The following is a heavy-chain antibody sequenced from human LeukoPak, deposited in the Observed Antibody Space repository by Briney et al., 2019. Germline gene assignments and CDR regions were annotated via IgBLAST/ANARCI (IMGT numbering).Heavy chain of an antibody. CDR2: INGSGGSK. Sequence: GGSLRLSCTASGFTFSSYAMNWVRQAPGKGLEWMSSINGSGGSKHYADSVEGRFTISRDNSKNTVYLQMNSLRAEETAIYYCAKLTSASGAYGVDVWGEGTTVTVSS. J-gene: IGHJ6*04. V-gene: IGHV3-23*01. CDR1: GFTFSSYA. D-gene: IGHD3-10*01. CDR3: AKLTSASGAYGVDV.